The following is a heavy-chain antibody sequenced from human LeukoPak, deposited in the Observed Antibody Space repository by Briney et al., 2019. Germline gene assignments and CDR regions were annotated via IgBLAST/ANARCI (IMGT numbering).Heavy chain of an antibody. Sequence: GGSLRLSCATSGFTFSSYGMHWVRQAPGKGLEWVAVIWYDGSNKYYADSVKGRFTISRDNSKNTLFLQMNSLRAEDTAVYYCARDPDDYGDYSYFDYWGQGTLVTVSS. V-gene: IGHV3-33*01. D-gene: IGHD4-17*01. CDR1: GFTFSSYG. J-gene: IGHJ4*02. CDR3: ARDPDDYGDYSYFDY. CDR2: IWYDGSNK.